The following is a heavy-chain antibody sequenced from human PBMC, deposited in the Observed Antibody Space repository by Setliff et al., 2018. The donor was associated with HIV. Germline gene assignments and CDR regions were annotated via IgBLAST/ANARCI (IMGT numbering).Heavy chain of an antibody. CDR3: ARVIAAAGFYYYYYMDV. V-gene: IGHV4-4*07. J-gene: IGHJ6*03. D-gene: IGHD6-13*01. CDR2: IYTSGST. Sequence: PSETLSLTCTVSGGSISSYYWSWIRQPAGKGLEWIGRIYTSGSTNYNPSLKSRVTMSVDTSKNQFSLKLSSVTAADTAVYYCARVIAAAGFYYYYYMDVWGKGTTVTVS. CDR1: GGSISSYY.